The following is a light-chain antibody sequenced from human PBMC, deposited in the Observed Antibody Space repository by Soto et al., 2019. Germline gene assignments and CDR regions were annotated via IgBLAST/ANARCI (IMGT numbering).Light chain of an antibody. Sequence: QSALTQPASVSGSPGQSITISCTGTSSDVGGYNSVSWYHQHPGKAPKLMIYEVSNRPSGVSNRFSGSKSGSTASLTISGLQAEDEADYYCSSYTTSSPLLDVFGTGTKLTVL. V-gene: IGLV2-14*01. CDR1: SSDVGGYNS. J-gene: IGLJ1*01. CDR2: EVS. CDR3: SSYTTSSPLLDV.